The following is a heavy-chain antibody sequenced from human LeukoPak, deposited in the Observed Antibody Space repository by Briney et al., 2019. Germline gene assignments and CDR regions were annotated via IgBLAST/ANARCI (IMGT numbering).Heavy chain of an antibody. CDR3: AKESGFSSSVHLLTKSDVADAFDI. CDR2: ISYDGSNK. D-gene: IGHD6-6*01. V-gene: IGHV3-30*18. CDR1: GFTFSSYG. Sequence: GGSLRLSCAASGFTFSSYGMHWVRQAPGKGLEWVAVISYDGSNKYYADSVKGRFTISRDNSKNTLYLQMNSLRAEDTAVYYCAKESGFSSSVHLLTKSDVADAFDIWGQGTMVTVSS. J-gene: IGHJ3*02.